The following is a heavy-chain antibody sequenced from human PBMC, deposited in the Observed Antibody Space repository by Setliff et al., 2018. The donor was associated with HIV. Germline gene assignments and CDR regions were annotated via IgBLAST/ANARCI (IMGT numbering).Heavy chain of an antibody. Sequence: SETLSLTCAVSGGSISSSNYYWVWIRQPPGQELEWIGSFYYSGSTYYNLSLKSRVTISLDTSKNQFSLKLSSVTAADTAVYYCARGLGAQWLGSGDMDDHQYMDVWAKGTTVTVSS. CDR1: GGSISSSNYY. CDR2: FYYSGST. V-gene: IGHV4-39*07. D-gene: IGHD6-19*01. J-gene: IGHJ6*04. CDR3: ARGLGAQWLGSGDMDDHQYMDV.